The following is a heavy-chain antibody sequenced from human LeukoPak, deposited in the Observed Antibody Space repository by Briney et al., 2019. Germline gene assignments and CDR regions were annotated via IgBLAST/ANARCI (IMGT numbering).Heavy chain of an antibody. J-gene: IGHJ5*02. CDR3: ARDNSVGDIAWWFDP. Sequence: ASVKVSCKGSDYTFTSYGISWVRQAPGQGLEWMGWISAYNGNTNYAQKYQGRVTMTTDTSTRTAYMELRSLRSDDTAVYYCARDNSVGDIAWWFDPWGQGTLVTVSS. V-gene: IGHV1-18*01. CDR2: ISAYNGNT. D-gene: IGHD3-10*01. CDR1: DYTFTSYG.